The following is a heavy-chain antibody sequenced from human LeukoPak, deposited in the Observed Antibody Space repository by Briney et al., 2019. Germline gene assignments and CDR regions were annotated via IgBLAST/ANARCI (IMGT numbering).Heavy chain of an antibody. J-gene: IGHJ6*03. D-gene: IGHD2-2*01. CDR3: ARAPMPNYYYYYMDV. Sequence: SETLSLTCTVSGVSITSNYWSWIRQPPGKGLEYIGYMYYSGSNNYNPSLQSRVTISVDTPNNQFSLELRSVTAADTAVYYCARAPMPNYYYYYMDVWGKGTTVTVPS. CDR2: MYYSGSN. V-gene: IGHV4-59*08. CDR1: GVSITSNY.